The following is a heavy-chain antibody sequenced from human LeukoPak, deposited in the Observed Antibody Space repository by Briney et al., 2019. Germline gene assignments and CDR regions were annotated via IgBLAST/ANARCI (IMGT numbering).Heavy chain of an antibody. CDR1: GFTFSSYG. CDR3: AKDIRYGSGSIYYYYGMDV. CDR2: ISYDGSNK. Sequence: GGSLRLSCAASGFTFSSYGMHWVRQAPGKGLEWVAVISYDGSNKYYADSVKGRFTISRDNSKNTLYLQMNSLRAEDTALYYCAKDIRYGSGSIYYYYGMDVWGQGTTVTVSS. V-gene: IGHV3-30*18. D-gene: IGHD3-10*01. J-gene: IGHJ6*02.